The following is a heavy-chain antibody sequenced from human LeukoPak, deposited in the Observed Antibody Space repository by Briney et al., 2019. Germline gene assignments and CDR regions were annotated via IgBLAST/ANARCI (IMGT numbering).Heavy chain of an antibody. V-gene: IGHV1-69*04. CDR3: ARGPQTRDGYNIPPLDY. Sequence: ASVKVSCKASGGTFSSYAISWVRQAPGQGLEWMGRIIPILGIANYAQKFQGRVTITADKSTSTAYMELSSLRSEDTAVYYCARGPQTRDGYNIPPLDYRGQGTLVTVSS. D-gene: IGHD5-24*01. CDR2: IIPILGIA. J-gene: IGHJ4*02. CDR1: GGTFSSYA.